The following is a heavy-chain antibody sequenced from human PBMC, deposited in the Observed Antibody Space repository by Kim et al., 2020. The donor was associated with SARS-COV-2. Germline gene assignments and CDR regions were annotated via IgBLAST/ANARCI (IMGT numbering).Heavy chain of an antibody. CDR3: TRGRYYYDSSGYYWFDY. J-gene: IGHJ4*02. V-gene: IGHV1-69*13. CDR2: IIPIFGTA. Sequence: SVKVSCKASGGTFSSYAISWVRQAPGQGLEWMGGIIPIFGTANYAQKFQGRVTITADESTSTAYMELSSLRSEDTAVYYCTRGRYYYDSSGYYWFDYWGQGTLVTVSS. CDR1: GGTFSSYA. D-gene: IGHD3-22*01.